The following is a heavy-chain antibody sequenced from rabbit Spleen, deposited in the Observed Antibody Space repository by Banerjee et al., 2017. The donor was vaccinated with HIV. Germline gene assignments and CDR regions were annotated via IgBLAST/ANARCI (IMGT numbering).Heavy chain of an antibody. D-gene: IGHD3-1*01. CDR2: INAATAKP. V-gene: IGHV1S45*01. Sequence: QEQLVESGGGLVQPEGSLTLTCKASGFSFSDRDVMCWVRQAPGKGLEWIACINAATAKPVYATWAKGRFTISTTSSTTVTLQMTSLTAADTATYFCARDLVAAIGWNFNLWGPGTLVTVS. CDR1: GFSFSDRDV. CDR3: ARDLVAAIGWNFNL. J-gene: IGHJ4*01.